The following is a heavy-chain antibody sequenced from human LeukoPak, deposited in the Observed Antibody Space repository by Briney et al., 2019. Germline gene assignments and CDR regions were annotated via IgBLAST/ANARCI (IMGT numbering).Heavy chain of an antibody. J-gene: IGHJ3*02. CDR1: GGSISSYY. V-gene: IGHV4-59*06. D-gene: IGHD3-22*01. Sequence: SETLSLTCTVSGGSISSYYWSWIRQPPGKGLEWIGYIYYSGSTYYNPSLKSRVTISVDTSKNQFSLKLSSVTAADTAVYYCARYYDSSGYYYGDDTHAFDIWGQGTMVTVSS. CDR2: IYYSGST. CDR3: ARYYDSSGYYYGDDTHAFDI.